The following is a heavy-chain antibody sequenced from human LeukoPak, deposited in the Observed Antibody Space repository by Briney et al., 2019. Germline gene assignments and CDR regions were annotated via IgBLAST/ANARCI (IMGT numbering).Heavy chain of an antibody. V-gene: IGHV3-9*01. D-gene: IGHD1-26*01. CDR1: GFTFDDYA. CDR3: AKDLQSGSYSFGAFDI. Sequence: SLRLSCAASGFTFDDYAMHRVRQAPGKGLEWVSGISWNSGSIGYADSVKGRFTISRDNAKNSLYLQMNSLRAEDTALYYCAKDLQSGSYSFGAFDIWGQGTMVTVSS. J-gene: IGHJ3*02. CDR2: ISWNSGSI.